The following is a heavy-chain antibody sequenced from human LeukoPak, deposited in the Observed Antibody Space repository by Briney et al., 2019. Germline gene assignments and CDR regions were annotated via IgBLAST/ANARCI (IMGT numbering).Heavy chain of an antibody. Sequence: PSETLSLTCAVYGGSFSGYYWSWIRQPPRKGLEWIGEINHSRSTNYNPSLKSRVTISVDTSKNQFSLKLSSVTAADTAVYYCARGRFLEWLLDWGQGTLVTVSS. CDR2: INHSRST. J-gene: IGHJ4*02. CDR1: GGSFSGYY. CDR3: ARGRFLEWLLD. D-gene: IGHD3-3*01. V-gene: IGHV4-34*01.